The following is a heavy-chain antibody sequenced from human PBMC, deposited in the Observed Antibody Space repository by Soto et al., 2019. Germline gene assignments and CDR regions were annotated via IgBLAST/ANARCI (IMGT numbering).Heavy chain of an antibody. CDR3: ARKGGKQWLPNDGMDV. J-gene: IGHJ6*02. V-gene: IGHV4-34*01. D-gene: IGHD6-19*01. Sequence: NPSETLSLTCAVYGGSLSGYYWSWIRQPPGKGLEWIGEIGHSGSTNYNPSLKSRVTISVDTSKNQFSLKLSSVTAADTAVYYCARKGGKQWLPNDGMDVWGQGTTVTVSS. CDR1: GGSLSGYY. CDR2: IGHSGST.